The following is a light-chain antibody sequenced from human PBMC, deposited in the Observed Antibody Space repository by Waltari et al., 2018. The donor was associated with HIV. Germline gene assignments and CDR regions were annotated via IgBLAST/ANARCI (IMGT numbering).Light chain of an antibody. CDR3: QQYNSYPFT. V-gene: IGKV1-16*01. CDR1: QGIRNS. CDR2: AAS. J-gene: IGKJ3*01. Sequence: IQMAQSPSSLSASVGDRVTLTCRASQGIRNSLAWFQRKPGKAPKSLIYAASSLQGGVPATFSGSGSGTDCTLSISSLQPVDFASYYCQQYNSYPFTFGPGTKVAIK.